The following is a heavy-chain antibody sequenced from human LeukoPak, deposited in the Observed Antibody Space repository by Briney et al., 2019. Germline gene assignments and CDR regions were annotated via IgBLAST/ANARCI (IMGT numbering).Heavy chain of an antibody. Sequence: PSETLSLTCTVSGGSISSYYWSWLRQSPGKGLEWIGYIYHSGSTYYNPSLKSRVTISVDRSKNQFSLKLSSVTAADTAVYYCAREAPLYYYDSSGAFDIWGQGTMVTVSS. D-gene: IGHD3-22*01. CDR2: IYHSGST. CDR3: AREAPLYYYDSSGAFDI. J-gene: IGHJ3*02. CDR1: GGSISSYY. V-gene: IGHV4-59*12.